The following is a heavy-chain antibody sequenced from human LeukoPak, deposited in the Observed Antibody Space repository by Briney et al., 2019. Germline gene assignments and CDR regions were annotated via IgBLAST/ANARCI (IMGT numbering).Heavy chain of an antibody. D-gene: IGHD6-25*01. Sequence: ASVKVSCKASGYTXTSYYMHGVRQAPGQGLEWMGIINPSGGSTSYAQKFQGRVTMTRDTSTSTVYMELSSLRSEDTAVYYCVTSNNDIAAPDYWGQGTLVTVSS. CDR3: VTSNNDIAAPDY. V-gene: IGHV1-46*01. J-gene: IGHJ4*02. CDR2: INPSGGST. CDR1: GYTXTSYY.